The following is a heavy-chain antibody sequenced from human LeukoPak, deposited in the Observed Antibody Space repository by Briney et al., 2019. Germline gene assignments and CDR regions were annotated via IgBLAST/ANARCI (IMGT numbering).Heavy chain of an antibody. J-gene: IGHJ4*02. CDR3: ARAGIAAAGTGTDY. Sequence: GGSLRLSCAASGFTFSSYSMNWVRQAPGKGLEWVSSISSSSSSYIYYADSVKGRFTISRDNAKNSLYLQMNSPRAEDTAVYYCARAGIAAAGTGTDYWGQGTLVTVSS. CDR2: ISSSSSSYI. V-gene: IGHV3-21*01. D-gene: IGHD6-13*01. CDR1: GFTFSSYS.